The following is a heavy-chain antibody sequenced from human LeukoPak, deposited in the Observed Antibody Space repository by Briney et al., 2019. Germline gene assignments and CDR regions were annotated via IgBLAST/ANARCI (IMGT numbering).Heavy chain of an antibody. CDR3: ARDRGERISRGPAFRPYYYYYMDV. D-gene: IGHD3-10*01. Sequence: ESSETLSLTCAVYGGSFSGYYWSWIRQPPGKGLEWIGEINHSGRTNYNPSLKSRVTISVDTSKNQFSLKLSSVTAADTAVYYCARDRGERISRGPAFRPYYYYYMDVWGKGTTVTVSS. CDR2: INHSGRT. CDR1: GGSFSGYY. V-gene: IGHV4-34*01. J-gene: IGHJ6*03.